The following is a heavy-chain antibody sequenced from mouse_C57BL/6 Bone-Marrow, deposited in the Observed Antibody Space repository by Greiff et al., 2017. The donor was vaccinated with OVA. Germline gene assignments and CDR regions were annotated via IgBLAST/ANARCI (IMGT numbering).Heavy chain of an antibody. CDR2: IYPGSGST. CDR3: AGDYGSSYDWYFDV. J-gene: IGHJ1*03. CDR1: GYTFTSYW. D-gene: IGHD1-1*01. V-gene: IGHV1-55*01. Sequence: QVQLQQSGAELVKPGASVKMSCKASGYTFTSYWITWVKQRPGQGLEWIGDIYPGSGSTNYNEKFKSKATLTVDTSSSTAYMQLSSLTSEDSAVYYCAGDYGSSYDWYFDVWGTGTTVTVSS.